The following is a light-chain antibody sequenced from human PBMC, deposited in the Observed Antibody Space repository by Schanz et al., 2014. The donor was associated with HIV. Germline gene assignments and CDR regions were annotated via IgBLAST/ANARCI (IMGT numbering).Light chain of an antibody. CDR2: TAS. CDR1: QTLDRW. V-gene: IGKV1-5*01. Sequence: DIQMTQSPSTLSASVGDRVTITCRASQTLDRWLAWYQQKPGQAPKLLIYTASSLQSGVPSRFSGSGSGTDFTLTISSLQPEDSATYYCQQGHKFPLTFGGGTKVEIE. CDR3: QQGHKFPLT. J-gene: IGKJ4*01.